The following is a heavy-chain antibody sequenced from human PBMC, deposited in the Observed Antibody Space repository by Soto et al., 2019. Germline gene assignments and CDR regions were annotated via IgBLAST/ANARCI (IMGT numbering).Heavy chain of an antibody. CDR2: IIPIFGTA. CDR1: GGTFSSYA. V-gene: IGHV1-69*13. CDR3: AGDSPNDDSSSGYPQGPKYHYYYYGMAV. J-gene: IGHJ6*02. D-gene: IGHD3-3*01. Sequence: SVKVSCKASGGTFSSYAISCVRQAPGQGLEWMGGIIPIFGTANYAQKFQGRVTITADESTSTAYMELSSLRSEDTAVYYCAGDSPNDDSSSGYPQGPKYHYYYYGMAVWVQGTTVTVSS.